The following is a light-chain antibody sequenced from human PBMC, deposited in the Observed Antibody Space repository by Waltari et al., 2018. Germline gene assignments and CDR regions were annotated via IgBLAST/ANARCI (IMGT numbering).Light chain of an antibody. J-gene: IGKJ3*01. CDR2: WAF. Sequence: DIVMTQSPDSLAVSLGERATIKCKSSQSLLSNADNKNYLAWFQQKPGTPPKLLIYWAFIRESGVPDRFSGGGSGTDFTLTISNLQAEDVAVYYCQQHYGSPLTFGPGTKVDI. V-gene: IGKV4-1*01. CDR1: QSLLSNADNKNY. CDR3: QQHYGSPLT.